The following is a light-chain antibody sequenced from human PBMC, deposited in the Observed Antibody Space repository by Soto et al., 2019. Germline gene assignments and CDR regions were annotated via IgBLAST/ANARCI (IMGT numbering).Light chain of an antibody. Sequence: EIVLTQSPGTLSLSPGERATLSCRASQSFRGLLAWYQQKPGQAPRLLIYDASMRATGIPARFSGSGSGTEFSLNISNLQSEDSAVYYCQQYNNCPPFTFGQGTRLEIK. CDR3: QQYNNCPPFT. CDR1: QSFRGL. J-gene: IGKJ5*01. V-gene: IGKV3D-15*03. CDR2: DAS.